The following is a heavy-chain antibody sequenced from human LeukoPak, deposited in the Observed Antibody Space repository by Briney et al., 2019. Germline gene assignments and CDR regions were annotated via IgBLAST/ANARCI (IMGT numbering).Heavy chain of an antibody. Sequence: GGSLRLSCAASGFTFSSYWMHWVRQAPGKGLVWVSRINSDGSSTSYADYVKGRFTISRDNAKNTLYLQMNSLRAEDTAVYYCARDLWGGDYYYYMDVWGKGTTVTVSS. V-gene: IGHV3-74*01. D-gene: IGHD3-10*01. CDR2: INSDGSST. J-gene: IGHJ6*03. CDR1: GFTFSSYW. CDR3: ARDLWGGDYYYYMDV.